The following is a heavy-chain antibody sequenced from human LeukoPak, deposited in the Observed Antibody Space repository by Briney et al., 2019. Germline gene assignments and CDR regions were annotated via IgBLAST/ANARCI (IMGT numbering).Heavy chain of an antibody. CDR3: TRRTDGYYFDS. Sequence: GASLQISCKGSGYKFTSSWIGWVRPLPGKGLEWMGIIYPGDSDTRYSPSFQGQVIISADKSINTAYLQWSLRASDSAMYYCTRRTDGYYFDSWGQGTLVTVFS. V-gene: IGHV5-51*01. J-gene: IGHJ4*02. CDR2: IYPGDSDT. CDR1: GYKFTSSW.